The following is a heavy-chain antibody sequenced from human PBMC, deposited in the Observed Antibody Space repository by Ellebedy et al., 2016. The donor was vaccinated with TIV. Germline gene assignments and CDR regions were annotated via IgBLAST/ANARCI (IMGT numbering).Heavy chain of an antibody. CDR1: GYTFATHA. CDR2: INPANGDT. V-gene: IGHV1-3*01. Sequence: ASVKVSCKASGYTFATHALYWLRQAPGQRLEWMGWINPANGDTRYSQRFLGRVSITRDTSTNTVFMDLSGLQSEDTALYYCARDRSSSWSSYFDSWGRGTMVTVSS. D-gene: IGHD6-13*01. J-gene: IGHJ4*03. CDR3: ARDRSSSWSSYFDS.